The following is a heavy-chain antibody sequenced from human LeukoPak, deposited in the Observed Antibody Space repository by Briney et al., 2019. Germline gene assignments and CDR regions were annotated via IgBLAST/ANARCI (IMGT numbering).Heavy chain of an antibody. J-gene: IGHJ3*02. V-gene: IGHV3-48*01. CDR1: GFTFSSYS. CDR3: ARGNWLAYYDFWSGVLAGGAFDI. CDR2: ISSNNATI. D-gene: IGHD3-3*01. Sequence: GGSLRLSCAASGFTFSSYSMNWVRQAPGKGLEWVSYISSNNATIYYADSVKGRFTISRDNAKNSLYLQMNSLRAEDTAVYYCARGNWLAYYDFWSGVLAGGAFDIWGQGTMVTVSS.